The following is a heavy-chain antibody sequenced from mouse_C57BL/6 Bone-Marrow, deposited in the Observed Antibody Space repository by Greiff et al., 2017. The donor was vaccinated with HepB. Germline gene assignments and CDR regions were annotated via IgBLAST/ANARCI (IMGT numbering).Heavy chain of an antibody. CDR2: IYPGNSDT. CDR1: GYTFTSYW. J-gene: IGHJ1*03. CDR3: TPDGYYSYWYFDV. D-gene: IGHD2-3*01. V-gene: IGHV1-5*01. Sequence: EVQLQQSGTVLARPGASVKMSCKTSGYTFTSYWMHWVKQRPGQGLEWIGAIYPGNSDTSYNQKFKGKAKLTAATSASTAYMELSSLTNEDSAVYYCTPDGYYSYWYFDVWGTGTTVTVSS.